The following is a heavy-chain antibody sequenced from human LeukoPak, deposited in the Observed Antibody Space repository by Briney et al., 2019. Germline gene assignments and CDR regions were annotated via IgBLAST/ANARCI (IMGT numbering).Heavy chain of an antibody. CDR3: AKYSGYYFYEYSFNY. D-gene: IGHD3-22*01. J-gene: IGHJ4*02. CDR2: IIGSGGST. V-gene: IGHV3-23*01. CDR1: GFTFSNYA. Sequence: GGSLRLSCAASGFTFSNYALSWVRQAPGKGLEWVSGIIGSGGSTYYADSVKGRFTISRDNSKSTVYLQMNSLRAEDTAVYYCAKYSGYYFYEYSFNYGAQGPLVTVSS.